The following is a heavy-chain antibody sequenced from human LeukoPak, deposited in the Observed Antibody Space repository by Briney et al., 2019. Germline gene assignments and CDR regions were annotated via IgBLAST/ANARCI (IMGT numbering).Heavy chain of an antibody. CDR2: IYPGDSNT. J-gene: IGHJ4*02. V-gene: IGHV5-51*01. CDR1: GFTFTSYW. D-gene: IGHD6-19*01. Sequence: GESLKISCQGSGFTFTSYWIGWVRQMPGKGLEWMGIIYPGDSNTRYSPSSQGQVTMSADKSISTAYLQWSSLRASDTAMYYCATRRAVAGKYYFDSWGQGTLVTVSS. CDR3: ATRRAVAGKYYFDS.